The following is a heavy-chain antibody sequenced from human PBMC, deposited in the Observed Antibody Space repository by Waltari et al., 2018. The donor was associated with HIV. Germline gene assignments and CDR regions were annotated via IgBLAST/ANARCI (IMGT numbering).Heavy chain of an antibody. CDR2: INADNGNT. V-gene: IGHV1-3*01. D-gene: IGHD2-21*02. CDR3: ARGGLGYCGGDCYPYYFDY. CDR1: GYTFTTYT. J-gene: IGHJ4*02. Sequence: EVKKPGASVKVSCKTSGYTFTTYTVHWVRQAPGQGLEWMGWINADNGNTKYSQKFQGRVTITRDTSASTAYVELSSLRSEDTAVYYCARGGLGYCGGDCYPYYFDYWGQGTLVTVSS.